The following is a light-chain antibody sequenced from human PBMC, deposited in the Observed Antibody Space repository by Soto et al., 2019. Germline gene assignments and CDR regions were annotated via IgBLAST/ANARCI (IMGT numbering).Light chain of an antibody. J-gene: IGKJ1*01. CDR3: LQDINYPWT. CDR1: QRIGNA. V-gene: IGKV1-6*01. CDR2: GAS. Sequence: QMTHSPSPLFASVGDRVTIICRASQRIGNALGWYQQKPGKPPKVLIYGASNLQSGVPPRFSGSGSGTDFTLAISSLQPEDSATYYCLQDINYPWTFGQGTKVDIK.